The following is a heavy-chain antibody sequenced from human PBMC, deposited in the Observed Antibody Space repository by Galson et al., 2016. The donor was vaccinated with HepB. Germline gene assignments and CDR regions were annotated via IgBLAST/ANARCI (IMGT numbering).Heavy chain of an antibody. D-gene: IGHD5-12*01. J-gene: IGHJ3*01. CDR2: ISDSGTNI. V-gene: IGHV3-48*02. CDR1: GFTFSPYN. CDR3: ARDVMGTWLYGFDL. Sequence: SLRLSCAASGFTFSPYNMNWVRQTPEKGLEWVSFISDSGTNIHYADSVKGRFTISRDNAENSLFLQMNSLRDEGTAMYYCARDVMGTWLYGFDLWGQGTMVTVSS.